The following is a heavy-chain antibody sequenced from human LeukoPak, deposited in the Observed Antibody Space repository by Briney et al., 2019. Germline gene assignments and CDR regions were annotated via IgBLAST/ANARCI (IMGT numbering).Heavy chain of an antibody. CDR3: ASCAGDYGLFDY. J-gene: IGHJ4*02. CDR1: GFTFSSYA. V-gene: IGHV3-30-3*01. Sequence: PGGSLRLSCAASGFTFSSYAMHWVRQAPGKGLEWVAVISYDGSNKYYADSVKGRFTISRDNSKNTLYLQMNSLRAEDTAVYYCASCAGDYGLFDYWGQGTLVTVSS. CDR2: ISYDGSNK. D-gene: IGHD4-17*01.